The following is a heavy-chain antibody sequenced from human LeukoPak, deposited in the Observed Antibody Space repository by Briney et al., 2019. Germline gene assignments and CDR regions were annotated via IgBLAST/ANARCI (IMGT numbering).Heavy chain of an antibody. CDR1: GGSISSSSYY. CDR3: ARGRSPDRHEGIAAAVGHFQH. Sequence: PSETLSLTCTVSGGSISSSSYYWSWIRQPPGKGLEWIGEINHSGSTNYNPSLKSRVTISVDTSKNQFSLKLSSVTAADTAVYYCARGRSPDRHEGIAAAVGHFQHWGQGTLVTVSS. V-gene: IGHV4-39*07. CDR2: INHSGST. D-gene: IGHD6-13*01. J-gene: IGHJ1*01.